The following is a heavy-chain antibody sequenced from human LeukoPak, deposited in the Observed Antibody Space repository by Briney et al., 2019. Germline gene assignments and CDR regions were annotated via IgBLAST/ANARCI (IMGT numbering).Heavy chain of an antibody. CDR2: LSNAGTYS. CDR3: AREYCGGECYSGFDY. Sequence: PGRSLTLSCAASRFTFNNYAMHWVRQPPGKGLEGVALLSNAGTYSSYADSVKGRFTISRDNSRNTLYLQMNGLRTDDTAVYYCAREYCGGECYSGFDYWGQGTLATVSS. D-gene: IGHD2-21*01. V-gene: IGHV3-30*04. CDR1: RFTFNNYA. J-gene: IGHJ4*02.